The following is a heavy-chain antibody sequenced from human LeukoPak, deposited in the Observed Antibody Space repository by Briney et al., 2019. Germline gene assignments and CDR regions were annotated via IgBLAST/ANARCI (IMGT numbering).Heavy chain of an antibody. V-gene: IGHV1-69*04. CDR2: IIPILGIA. CDR3: AKSPTGSAYNCLDR. J-gene: IGHJ5*02. Sequence: ASVKVSCKASGGTFSSYAISWVRQAPGQGLEWMGRIIPILGIANYAQKFQGRVTITADKSTSTAYMELSSLRSEDTAVYYCAKSPTGSAYNCLDRWGQGTLVTVSS. CDR1: GGTFSSYA.